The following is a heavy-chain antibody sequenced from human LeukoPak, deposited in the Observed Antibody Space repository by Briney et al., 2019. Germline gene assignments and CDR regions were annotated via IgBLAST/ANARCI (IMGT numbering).Heavy chain of an antibody. Sequence: GGSLRLSCAASGLTFSDYYMSWIRQAPGKGLEWVSYISSSGSTIYYADSVKGRFTISRDNAKNSLYLQMNSLRAEDTAVYYCARADNYDSSGYDYWGQGTLVTVSS. CDR2: ISSSGSTI. CDR1: GLTFSDYY. J-gene: IGHJ4*02. V-gene: IGHV3-11*01. CDR3: ARADNYDSSGYDY. D-gene: IGHD3-22*01.